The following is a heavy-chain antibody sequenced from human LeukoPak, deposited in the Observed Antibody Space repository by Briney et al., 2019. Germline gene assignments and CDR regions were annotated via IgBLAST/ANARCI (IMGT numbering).Heavy chain of an antibody. CDR1: GFTFNTYG. D-gene: IGHD2-8*01. CDR3: ARARHCTTTTCRPYDYGLDV. J-gene: IGHJ6*02. CDR2: IRNDGSKK. V-gene: IGHV3-33*01. Sequence: GGSLRLSCAASGFTFNTYGMHWVRQAPGKGLEWVAVIRNDGSKKYYADSVKGRFTISRDNSQNTIYLQMNSLRADDTATYYCARARHCTTTTCRPYDYGLDVWGHGTTVTVSS.